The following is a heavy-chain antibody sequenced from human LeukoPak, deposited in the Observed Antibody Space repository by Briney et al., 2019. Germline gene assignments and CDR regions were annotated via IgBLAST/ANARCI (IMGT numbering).Heavy chain of an antibody. CDR3: AKAKYCSAGTCYFDY. V-gene: IGHV3-30-3*01. CDR1: GFTFSSYA. Sequence: GGSLRLSCAASGFTFSSYAMHWVRQAPGKGLEWVAVISYDGSNKYYADSVKGRFTISRDNSKNTLYLQMSSLRAEDTAVYYCAKAKYCSAGTCYFDYWGQGTLVTVSS. D-gene: IGHD2-15*01. J-gene: IGHJ4*02. CDR2: ISYDGSNK.